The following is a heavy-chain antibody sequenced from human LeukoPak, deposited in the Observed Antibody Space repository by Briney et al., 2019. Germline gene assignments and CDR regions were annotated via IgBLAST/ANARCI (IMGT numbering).Heavy chain of an antibody. CDR1: GFTFSNYA. CDR2: IWHDGSKK. Sequence: GGSLRLSCAASGFTFSNYAMSWVRQAPGKGLEWVAVIWHDGSKKYYTDSVKGRFLISRDDSKNTLYLQMNSLRAEDTAMYYCARFSSNWDTWGQGTMVTVSS. J-gene: IGHJ3*02. CDR3: ARFSSNWDT. V-gene: IGHV3-33*08. D-gene: IGHD6-13*01.